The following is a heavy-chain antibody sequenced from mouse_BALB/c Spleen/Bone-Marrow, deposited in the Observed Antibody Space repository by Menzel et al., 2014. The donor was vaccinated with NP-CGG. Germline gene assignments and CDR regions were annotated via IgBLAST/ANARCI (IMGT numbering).Heavy chain of an antibody. CDR1: GFSLTSYG. Sequence: VQLQQSGPGLVQPSQSLSITCTDSGFSLTSYGVHWVRQSPGKGLEWLGVIWSGGSTDYNAAFISRLSISKDNSKSQVFFKMNSLQANDTAIYYCARNFGLAWFAYWGQGTLVTVSA. V-gene: IGHV2-2*02. CDR3: ARNFGLAWFAY. D-gene: IGHD4-1*01. J-gene: IGHJ3*01. CDR2: IWSGGST.